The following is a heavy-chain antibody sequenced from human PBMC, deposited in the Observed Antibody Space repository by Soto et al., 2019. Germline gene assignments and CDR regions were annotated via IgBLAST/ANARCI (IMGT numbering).Heavy chain of an antibody. CDR2: TYYSSKWIS. CDR1: GYSVSTKSGA. CDR3: ARDPPDFHSAFYS. D-gene: IGHD4-4*01. V-gene: IGHV6-1*01. J-gene: IGHJ4*02. Sequence: TRSLTFAISGYSVSTKSGAWNLIRQFPSRGLEWLGRTYYSSKWISDYSPSVKIRIAINSDASNSQLSLQLNSVAPGDTAIYYCARDPPDFHSAFYSWGQGTLFTVSS.